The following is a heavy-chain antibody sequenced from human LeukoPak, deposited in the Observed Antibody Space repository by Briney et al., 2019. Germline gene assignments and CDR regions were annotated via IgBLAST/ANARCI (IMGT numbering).Heavy chain of an antibody. D-gene: IGHD3-22*01. Sequence: SQTLSLTCAISGDSVSSNSAAWNWIRQSPSRGLEWLGRTYYRSKWYNDYAVSVKSRITINPDTSKNQFSLQLNSVTPEDTAVYYCARDSPFGDYYDSSNYYYYYMDVWGKGTTVTVSS. CDR1: GDSVSSNSAA. CDR3: ARDSPFGDYYDSSNYYYYYMDV. J-gene: IGHJ6*03. V-gene: IGHV6-1*01. CDR2: TYYRSKWYN.